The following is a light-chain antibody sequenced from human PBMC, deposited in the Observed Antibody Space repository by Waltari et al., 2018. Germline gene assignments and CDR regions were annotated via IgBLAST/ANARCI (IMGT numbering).Light chain of an antibody. V-gene: IGLV2-23*02. CDR3: CSYTRGSVI. CDR2: EVN. J-gene: IGLJ2*01. CDR1: SSDVGSYNL. Sequence: QSALTQPASVSGSPGQSIAISCTGTSSDVGSYNLVSWYQQFPGKAPKLTLYEVNKRPSGISNRFSGSKFGNTASLTISGIQAEDEGDYYCCSYTRGSVICGGGTKLTVL.